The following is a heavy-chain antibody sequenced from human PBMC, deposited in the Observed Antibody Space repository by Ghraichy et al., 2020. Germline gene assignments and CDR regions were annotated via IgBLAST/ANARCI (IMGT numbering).Heavy chain of an antibody. CDR1: GFTFSNYG. J-gene: IGHJ4*02. CDR3: AKGAVVGGFILRYFDN. D-gene: IGHD1-26*01. Sequence: GGSLRLSCAASGFTFSNYGMTWVRQAPGKGLEWVSGISGDGGNTYYTDSVKGRFTISRDNFKNALYLQMDSLRDEDTALYYCAKGAVVGGFILRYFDNWGQGTLVTVSS. CDR2: ISGDGGNT. V-gene: IGHV3-23*01.